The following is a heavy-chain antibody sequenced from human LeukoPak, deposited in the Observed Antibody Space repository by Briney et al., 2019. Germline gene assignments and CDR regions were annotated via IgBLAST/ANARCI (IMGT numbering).Heavy chain of an antibody. V-gene: IGHV1-18*01. J-gene: IGHJ4*02. CDR1: GYTFTSYG. CDR3: AIDSSGSGPFDY. CDR2: ISAYNGNT. D-gene: IGHD1-26*01. Sequence: GASVKLSCKASGYTFTSYGISWVRQAPGQGLEWMVWISAYNGNTNYAQKLQGRVTMNTDTSTSTAYMELRSLRSDDTAVYYCAIDSSGSGPFDYWGQGTLVTVSS.